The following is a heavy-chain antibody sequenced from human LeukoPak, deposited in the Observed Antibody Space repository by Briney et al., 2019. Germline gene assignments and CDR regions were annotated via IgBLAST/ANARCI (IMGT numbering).Heavy chain of an antibody. CDR1: GFTFSYHW. J-gene: IGHJ4*02. Sequence: PGGSLRLSCAASGFTFSYHWMTWVRQAPGKGLVWVSRINSDGSSTSYADSVKGRFTISRDNAKNTLYLQMNSLRAEDTAVYYCARAGSYYPRAFDYWGQGTLVTVSS. CDR3: ARAGSYYPRAFDY. V-gene: IGHV3-74*01. D-gene: IGHD1-26*01. CDR2: INSDGSST.